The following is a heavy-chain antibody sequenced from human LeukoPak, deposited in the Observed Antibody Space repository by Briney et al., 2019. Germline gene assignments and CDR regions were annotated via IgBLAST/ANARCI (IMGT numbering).Heavy chain of an antibody. CDR1: GFTFSSYA. J-gene: IGHJ5*02. V-gene: IGHV3-23*01. D-gene: IGHD2-15*01. Sequence: GGSLRLSCAASGFTFSSYAMSWVRQAPGKGLEWVSAISGSGGSTYYADSVKGRFTISRDNSKNTLYLQINRLRAEDTGLYYCSKWPTGLPVGGWFDPRGQGNPVTVSS. CDR2: ISGSGGST. CDR3: SKWPTGLPVGGWFDP.